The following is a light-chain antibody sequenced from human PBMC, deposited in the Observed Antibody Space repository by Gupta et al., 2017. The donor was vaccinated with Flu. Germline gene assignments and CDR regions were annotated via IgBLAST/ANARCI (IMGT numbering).Light chain of an antibody. CDR1: QSLVHRNGNTY. Sequence: DVVMTQSPLSLPVTLGQPASISCRSSQSLVHRNGNTYLTWFKQRPGQSPRRLIYRVSKRDSGVPDRFSGSGSGTDFTLKISRVEAEDVGVYYCMQGTHWPTFGQGTKVEIK. CDR3: MQGTHWPT. V-gene: IGKV2-30*02. J-gene: IGKJ1*01. CDR2: RVS.